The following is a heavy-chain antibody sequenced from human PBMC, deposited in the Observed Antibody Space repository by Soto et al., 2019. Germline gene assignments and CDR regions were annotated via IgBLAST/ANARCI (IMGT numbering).Heavy chain of an antibody. CDR3: ARQRRQQWLVPEYYFDY. CDR1: GYSFTSYW. V-gene: IGHV5-51*01. J-gene: IGHJ4*02. D-gene: IGHD6-19*01. CDR2: IYPGDSDT. Sequence: GESLKISCQGSGYSFTSYWIGWVRQMSGKGLEWMGIIYPGDSDTRYSPSFQGQVTISADKSISTAYLQWSSLKASDTAMYYCARQRRQQWLVPEYYFDYWGQGTLVTVSS.